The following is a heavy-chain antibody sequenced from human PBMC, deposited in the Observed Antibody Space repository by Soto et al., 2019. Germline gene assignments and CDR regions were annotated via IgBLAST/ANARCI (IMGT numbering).Heavy chain of an antibody. CDR2: IYYSGST. D-gene: IGHD4-17*01. V-gene: IGHV4-39*01. CDR3: ARASTTVTTLDY. CDR1: GGSISSSNYY. Sequence: SETLSLTCTVSGGSISSSNYYWGWIRQPPGKGLEWIGSIYYSGSTYYNPSLKSRVTISVDTSKNQFSLKLSSVTAADTAVYYCARASTTVTTLDYWGQGTLVTVSS. J-gene: IGHJ4*02.